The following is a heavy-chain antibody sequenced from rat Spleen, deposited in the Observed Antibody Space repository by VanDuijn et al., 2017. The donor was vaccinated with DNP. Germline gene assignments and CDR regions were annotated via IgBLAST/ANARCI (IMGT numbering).Heavy chain of an antibody. Sequence: EVQLVESGGGLVQPGRSLKLSCAASGFTYSNYVMAWVRQAPGKGLEWVASITNTGGSTYYPDSVKGRFTISRDNAKSTLYLQMDSLRSEDTATYYCARGGDGYDYWGQGVMVTVSS. J-gene: IGHJ2*01. CDR3: ARGGDGYDY. CDR1: GFTYSNYV. CDR2: ITNTGGST. V-gene: IGHV5-29*01. D-gene: IGHD1-12*03.